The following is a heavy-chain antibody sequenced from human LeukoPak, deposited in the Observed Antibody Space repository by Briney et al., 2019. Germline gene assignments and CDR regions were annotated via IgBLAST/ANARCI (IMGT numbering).Heavy chain of an antibody. CDR3: ARHGSGSKYFDPLDF. Sequence: GGSLRLSCAASGFSFNEYAMHWVRQAPGKGLEWVAVIWRDGSNKYYADSVKGRFTVSRDNPKNTLNLQMDSLRVEDTAVYYCARHGSGSKYFDPLDFWGQGTQVTVSS. J-gene: IGHJ4*02. CDR1: GFSFNEYA. V-gene: IGHV3-33*01. CDR2: IWRDGSNK. D-gene: IGHD1-26*01.